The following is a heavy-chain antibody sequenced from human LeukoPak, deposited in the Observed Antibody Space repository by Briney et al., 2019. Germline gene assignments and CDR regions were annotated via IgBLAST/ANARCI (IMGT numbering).Heavy chain of an antibody. V-gene: IGHV4-4*07. CDR2: ISGSGVI. D-gene: IGHD1-14*01. CDR3: ARTGTPPYYYYYMDV. J-gene: IGHJ6*03. CDR1: GGPITTYY. Sequence: PSETLSLTCTVSGGPITTYYLSWIRQSAGMGLEWIGRISGSGVITYNPSLKSRVTISVDTSKNQFSLKLSSVTAADTAVYYCARTGTPPYYYYYMDVWGKGTTVTVSS.